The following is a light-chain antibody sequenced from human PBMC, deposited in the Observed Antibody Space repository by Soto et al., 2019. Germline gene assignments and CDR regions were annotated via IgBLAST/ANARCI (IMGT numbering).Light chain of an antibody. CDR1: SSNIGSNP. J-gene: IGLJ3*02. CDR3: AAWDDSLNGFGV. CDR2: SNN. V-gene: IGLV1-44*01. Sequence: QSVLTQPPSASGTPGQRVTISCSGSSSNIGSNPVNWYQQLPGTAPKLLIYSNNQRPSGVPDRFSGSKSGTSASLAISGLQSEDEADYYCAAWDDSLNGFGVFGGGTKVTVL.